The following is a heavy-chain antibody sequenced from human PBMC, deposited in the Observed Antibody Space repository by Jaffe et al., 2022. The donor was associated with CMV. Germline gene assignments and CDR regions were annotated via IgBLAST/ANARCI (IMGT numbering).Heavy chain of an antibody. CDR1: GFTFSSYS. D-gene: IGHD1-1*01. CDR3: ARILEPHHFDR. Sequence: EVQLVESGGGLVKPGGSLRLSCAASGFTFSSYSMIWVRQAPGKGLEWVSSISNTATNTHYADSVKGRFTISRDNAKNSLYLSMNSLRAEDTAMYFCARILEPHHFDRWGQGTLVTVSS. V-gene: IGHV3-21*01. CDR2: ISNTATNT. J-gene: IGHJ4*02.